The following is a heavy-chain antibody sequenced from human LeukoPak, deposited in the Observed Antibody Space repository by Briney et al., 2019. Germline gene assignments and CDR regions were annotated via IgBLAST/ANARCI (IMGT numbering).Heavy chain of an antibody. J-gene: IGHJ3*02. CDR3: ASNTRDAFDI. CDR2: IYYSGST. CDR1: GGSISSYY. Sequence: SETLSLTCTVSGGSISSYYWSWIRQPPGKGLEWIGYIYYSGSTNYNPSLNSRVTISVDTSKNQFSLKLSSVTAADTAVYYCASNTRDAFDIWGQGTMVTVSS. D-gene: IGHD2/OR15-2a*01. V-gene: IGHV4-59*08.